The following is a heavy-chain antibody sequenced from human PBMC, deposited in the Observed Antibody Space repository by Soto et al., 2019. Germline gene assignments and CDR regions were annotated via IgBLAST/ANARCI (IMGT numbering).Heavy chain of an antibody. CDR1: GGSISSGGYC. D-gene: IGHD5-18*01. J-gene: IGHJ4*02. V-gene: IGHV4-31*03. CDR2: IYYSGST. CDR3: ARRVIQLMPYFDC. Sequence: SETLSLTCTVSGGSISSGGYCWSWIRQHPGKGLEWIGYIYYSGSTYYNPSLKSRVTISVDTSKNQFSLKLSSVTAADTAVYYCARRVIQLMPYFDCWGQGTLVTVSS.